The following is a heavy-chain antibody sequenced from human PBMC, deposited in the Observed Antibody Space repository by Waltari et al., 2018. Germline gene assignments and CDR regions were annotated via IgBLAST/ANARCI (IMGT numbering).Heavy chain of an antibody. CDR2: IIPIFGTA. D-gene: IGHD6-13*01. Sequence: QVQLVQSGAEVKKPGSSVKVSCKASGGTFSSYAISWVRQAPGQGLEWLGGIIPIFGTANYAQKFQGRDTITADESTSTAYMELSSLRSEDTAVYYCARKMGEYSSSWYRFDYWGQGTLVTVSS. J-gene: IGHJ4*02. CDR1: GGTFSSYA. V-gene: IGHV1-69*12. CDR3: ARKMGEYSSSWYRFDY.